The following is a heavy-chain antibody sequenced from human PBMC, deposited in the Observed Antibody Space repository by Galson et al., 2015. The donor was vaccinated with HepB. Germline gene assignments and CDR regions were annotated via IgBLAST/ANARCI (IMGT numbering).Heavy chain of an antibody. Sequence: SLRLSCAASGFTFSSYSMNWVRQAPGKGLEWVSYISSSSSTIYYADSVKGRFTISRDNAKNSLYLQINSLRDEDTAVYYCASSGYSGYRTGLGRYFDLWGRGTLVTVSS. V-gene: IGHV3-48*02. D-gene: IGHD5-12*01. CDR1: GFTFSSYS. CDR2: ISSSSSTI. CDR3: ASSGYSGYRTGLGRYFDL. J-gene: IGHJ2*01.